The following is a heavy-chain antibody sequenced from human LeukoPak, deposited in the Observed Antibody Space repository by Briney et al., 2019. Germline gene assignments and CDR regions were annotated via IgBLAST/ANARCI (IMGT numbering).Heavy chain of an antibody. CDR1: GFTFSSYG. CDR2: IWYDGSNK. Sequence: SGRSLRLSCAASGFTFSSYGMHWVRQAPGKGLEWVAVIWYDGSNKYYADSVKGRFTISRDNSKNTLYLQMNSLRAEDTAVYYCARVGCSSTSCPLLDYYYYYMDVWGKGTTVTVSS. CDR3: ARVGCSSTSCPLLDYYYYYMDV. J-gene: IGHJ6*03. D-gene: IGHD2-2*01. V-gene: IGHV3-33*01.